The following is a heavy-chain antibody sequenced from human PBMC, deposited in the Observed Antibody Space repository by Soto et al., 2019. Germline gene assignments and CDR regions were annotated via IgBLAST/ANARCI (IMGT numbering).Heavy chain of an antibody. Sequence: PSETLSLTCTVSGGSISSGGYYWSSIRQHPGKGLEWIGYIYYSGSSYYNPFLKSRVTISVDTSKNQFSLKLISVTAADTAVYYCARTRDNNINYYYALDVWGPGTTVTVSS. CDR2: IYYSGSS. D-gene: IGHD1-20*01. CDR3: ARTRDNNINYYYALDV. CDR1: GGSISSGGYY. J-gene: IGHJ6*02. V-gene: IGHV4-31*03.